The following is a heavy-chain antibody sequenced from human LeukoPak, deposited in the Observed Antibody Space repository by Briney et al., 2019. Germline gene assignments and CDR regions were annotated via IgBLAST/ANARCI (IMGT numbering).Heavy chain of an antibody. J-gene: IGHJ5*02. CDR3: ATSGTVSTYNWFDP. CDR2: IRYSGST. CDR1: GGSISGNTYF. V-gene: IGHV4-39*01. D-gene: IGHD4-17*01. Sequence: SETLSLTCNVSGGSISGNTYFWGWIRRPPGKGLEWIGSIRYSGSTYYNPSLKSRVTISVDTSKNQFSLNLSSLTAADTAVYYCATSGTVSTYNWFDPWGQGTLVTVS.